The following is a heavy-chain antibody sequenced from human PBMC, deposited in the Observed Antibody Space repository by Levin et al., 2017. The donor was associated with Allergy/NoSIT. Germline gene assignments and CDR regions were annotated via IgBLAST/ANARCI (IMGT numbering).Heavy chain of an antibody. CDR2: ISGSGDST. D-gene: IGHD3-22*01. J-gene: IGHJ3*02. Sequence: SSETLSLTCAASGFTFSTNDMTWVRQAPGKGLEWVSTISGSGDSTYSADSVRGRFTISRDNSKSTLYLQMNSLRAEDTAVYYCAKVGSRPYYNYNSRAGRGAFDIWGQGTMVTVSS. V-gene: IGHV3-23*01. CDR3: AKVGSRPYYNYNSRAGRGAFDI. CDR1: GFTFSTND.